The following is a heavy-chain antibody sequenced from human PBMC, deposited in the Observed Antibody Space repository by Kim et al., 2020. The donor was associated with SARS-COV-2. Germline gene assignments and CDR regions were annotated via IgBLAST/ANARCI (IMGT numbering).Heavy chain of an antibody. V-gene: IGHV4-59*08. CDR1: GGSINSFY. D-gene: IGHD3-10*01. CDR3: ARHPGGVRYFDY. J-gene: IGHJ4*02. Sequence: SETLSLTCTVSGGSINSFYWSWIRQPPGKGLEWIGYVFYTGSTNYNPSLNSRVTISVDTSKNQFSLKLTSVTAADTAMYYCARHPGGVRYFDYWGQGTLVTVSS. CDR2: VFYTGST.